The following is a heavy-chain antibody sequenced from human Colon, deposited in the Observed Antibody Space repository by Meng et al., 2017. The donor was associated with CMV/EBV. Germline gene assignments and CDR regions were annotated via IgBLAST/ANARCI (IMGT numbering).Heavy chain of an antibody. CDR2: IKQDGSEN. V-gene: IGHV3-7*01. J-gene: IGHJ6*02. CDR1: GFTFSTYW. Sequence: GESLKISCAASGFTFSTYWMSWVRQAPGKGLEWAANIKQDGSENYYVDSVKGRFTISRDNAKNSLYLQMNSLRAEDTALYYCAQPGGYGDYGMDVWGQGTTVTVSS. CDR3: AQPGGYGDYGMDV. D-gene: IGHD4-17*01.